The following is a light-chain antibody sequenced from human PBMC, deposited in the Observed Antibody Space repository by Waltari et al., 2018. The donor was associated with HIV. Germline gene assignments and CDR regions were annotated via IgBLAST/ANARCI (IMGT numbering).Light chain of an antibody. J-gene: IGLJ1*01. CDR3: NCRDSSGLYV. Sequence: SSELTQAPAVSVALGQTVRITCQGDSLRSYYATWYQQKPGQAPGLVIYGKNNRPSGIPDRFSGSSSGNTASLTITGAQAEDEADYYCNCRDSSGLYVFGTGTKVTVL. CDR1: SLRSYY. V-gene: IGLV3-19*01. CDR2: GKN.